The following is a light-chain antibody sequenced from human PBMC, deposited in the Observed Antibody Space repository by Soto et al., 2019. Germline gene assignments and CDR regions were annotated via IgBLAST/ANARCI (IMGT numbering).Light chain of an antibody. V-gene: IGKV3-11*01. CDR1: QSVSSC. Sequence: EIVVTQSPATLSLSPGERATLSCRASQSVSSCLAWYQQKPGQAPRLLIYDASNRATGIPARFSGSGSGTAFTLTISSLQPEDFAVYYCQQRSNWQGATFGGGTKVDIK. CDR3: QQRSNWQGAT. CDR2: DAS. J-gene: IGKJ4*01.